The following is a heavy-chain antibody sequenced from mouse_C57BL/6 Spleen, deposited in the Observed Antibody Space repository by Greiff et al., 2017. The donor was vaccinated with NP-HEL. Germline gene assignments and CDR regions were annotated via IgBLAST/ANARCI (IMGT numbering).Heavy chain of an antibody. J-gene: IGHJ2*01. Sequence: VQLKESGAELVRPGASVKLSCTASGFNIKDDYMHWVKQRPEQGLEWIGWIDPENGDTEYASKFQGKATITADTSSNTAYLQLSSLTSEDTAVYYCTTSYYYDWGQGTTLTVSS. CDR3: TTSYYYD. CDR2: IDPENGDT. CDR1: GFNIKDDY. D-gene: IGHD1-1*01. V-gene: IGHV14-4*01.